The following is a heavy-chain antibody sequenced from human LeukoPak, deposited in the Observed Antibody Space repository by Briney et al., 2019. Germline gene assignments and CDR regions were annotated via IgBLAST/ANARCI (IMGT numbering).Heavy chain of an antibody. CDR2: ISGSGYTT. CDR3: AKEVASGWTSGYFDY. CDR1: GFTFTTYA. J-gene: IGHJ4*02. V-gene: IGHV3-23*01. D-gene: IGHD6-19*01. Sequence: GGSLRLSCAASGFTFTTYAMTWVRQAPGKGLEWVSVISGSGYTTFYADSVKGRFTISRDNSMNTLYLQMNSLRAEDTAVYYCAKEVASGWTSGYFDYWGQGTLVTVSS.